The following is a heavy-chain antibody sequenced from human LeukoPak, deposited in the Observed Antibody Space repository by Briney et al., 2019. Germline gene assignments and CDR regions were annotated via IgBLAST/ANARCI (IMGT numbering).Heavy chain of an antibody. Sequence: SVKVSCKASGGTFSSYAISWVRQAPGQGLEWMGRIIPIFGTANYAQKFQGRVTITTDESKSTAYMELSSLRSEDTAVYYCARDNSGWYYFDYWGQGTLVTVSS. CDR3: ARDNSGWYYFDY. D-gene: IGHD6-19*01. CDR2: IIPIFGTA. V-gene: IGHV1-69*05. J-gene: IGHJ4*02. CDR1: GGTFSSYA.